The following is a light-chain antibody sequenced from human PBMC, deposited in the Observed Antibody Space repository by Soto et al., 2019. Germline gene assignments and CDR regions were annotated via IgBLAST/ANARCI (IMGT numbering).Light chain of an antibody. CDR1: SSDVGGYNY. CDR3: AVWDNSLNGVA. J-gene: IGLJ2*01. CDR2: EVF. Sequence: QSALTQPASVSGSPGQSITISCTATSSDVGGYNYVSWYQQYPGKAPKLMIYEVFNRPSGVPDRFTGSKSGTSASLAISGLRSEDEADYYCAVWDNSLNGVAFGGGTKLTVL. V-gene: IGLV2-14*01.